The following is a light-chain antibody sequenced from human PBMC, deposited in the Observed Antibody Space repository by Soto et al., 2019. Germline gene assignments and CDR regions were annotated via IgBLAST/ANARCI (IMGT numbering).Light chain of an antibody. CDR3: QQSYSTPRT. CDR1: QSVLYSSNNKNY. V-gene: IGKV1-39*01. Sequence: DILLTQSPDSPSVSMGEMATINCKSSQSVLYSSNNKNYLAWYQQKPGKAPKLLIYAASSLQSGVPSRFSGSGSGTDFTLTISSLQPEDFATYYCQQSYSTPRTFGQGTKVDIK. CDR2: AAS. J-gene: IGKJ1*01.